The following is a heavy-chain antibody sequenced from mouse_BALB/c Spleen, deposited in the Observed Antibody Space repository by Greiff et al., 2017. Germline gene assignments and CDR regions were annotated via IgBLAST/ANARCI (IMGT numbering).Heavy chain of an antibody. Sequence: QVQLQQSGAELVKPGASVKMSCKASGYTFTSYNMHWVKQTPGQGLEWIGAIYPGNGDTSYNQKFKGKATLTADKSSSTAYMQLSSLTSEDSAVYYCARGVAIDYWGQGTTLTVSS. CDR1: GYTFTSYN. J-gene: IGHJ2*01. D-gene: IGHD1-1*01. V-gene: IGHV1-12*01. CDR2: IYPGNGDT. CDR3: ARGVAIDY.